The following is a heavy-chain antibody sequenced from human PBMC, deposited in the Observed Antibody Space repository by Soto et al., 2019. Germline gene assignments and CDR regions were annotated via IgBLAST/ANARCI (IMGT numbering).Heavy chain of an antibody. V-gene: IGHV3-7*03. CDR3: AKHKRSSSSENDY. Sequence: GGSLRLSCEASGFTFSSYWMSWVRQAPGKGLEWVANVRQDGSQKYLVDSVKGRFTISRDNAKNPMYLQMNSLRAEDTAVYYCAKHKRSSSSENDYWGQGTLVTVSS. CDR1: GFTFSSYW. J-gene: IGHJ4*02. CDR2: VRQDGSQK. D-gene: IGHD6-6*01.